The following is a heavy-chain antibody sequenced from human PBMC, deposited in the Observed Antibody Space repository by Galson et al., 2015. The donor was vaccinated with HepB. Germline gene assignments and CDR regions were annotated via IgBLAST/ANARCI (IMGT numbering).Heavy chain of an antibody. CDR1: GFTFSSYA. CDR3: AKRGPGYCSSTTCYKSFDY. J-gene: IGHJ4*02. V-gene: IGHV3-23*01. Sequence: SLRLSCAASGFTFSSYAMGWVRQAPGKGLEYVSAMSGNTGDTYYADSVKGRFTISRDNSKNTLYLQMNSLRAEDTAVYYCAKRGPGYCSSTTCYKSFDYWGQGTRVTVSS. CDR2: MSGNTGDT. D-gene: IGHD2-2*02.